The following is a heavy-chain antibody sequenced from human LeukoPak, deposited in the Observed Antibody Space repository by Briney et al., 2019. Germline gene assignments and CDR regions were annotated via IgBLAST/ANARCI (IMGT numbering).Heavy chain of an antibody. CDR3: ARERLPYSYVDY. D-gene: IGHD3-10*01. V-gene: IGHV4-30-4*01. J-gene: IGHJ4*02. CDR1: GGSISSGDYY. CDR2: IYYSGST. Sequence: SETLSLTCTVSGGSISSGDYYWSWIRQPPGKGLEWIGYIYYSGSTYHNPSLKSRVTISVDTSKNQFSLKLSSVTAADTAVYYCARERLPYSYVDYWGQGTLVTVSS.